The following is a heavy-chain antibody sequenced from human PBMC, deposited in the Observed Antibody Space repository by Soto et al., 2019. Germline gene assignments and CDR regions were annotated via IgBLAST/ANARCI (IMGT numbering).Heavy chain of an antibody. V-gene: IGHV1-69*08. D-gene: IGHD3-16*01. Sequence: QVQLVQSGAEVKKPGSSVRVSCQASGTIFSSYTISWVRQAPGQGLEWMGRIITILGETNSAQKFQDRVALTADKSTNTAYMELNSMRLEDTAVYYCARGLGGRMDAWGQGTTVTVSS. CDR2: IITILGET. CDR3: ARGLGGRMDA. CDR1: GTIFSSYT. J-gene: IGHJ6*02.